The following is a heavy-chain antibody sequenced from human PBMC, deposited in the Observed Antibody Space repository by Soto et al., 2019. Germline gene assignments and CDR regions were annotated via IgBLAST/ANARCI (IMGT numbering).Heavy chain of an antibody. V-gene: IGHV1-69*06. Sequence: GSSVKVSCKTSGYTFTYFYIHWVRLAPGQGLEWMGGIIPIFGTANYAQKFQGRVTITADKSTSTAYMELSSLRSEDTAVYYCARAYLAGDAFDIWGEGTMVTVSS. CDR1: GYTFTYFY. J-gene: IGHJ3*02. CDR3: ARAYLAGDAFDI. CDR2: IIPIFGTA. D-gene: IGHD6-19*01.